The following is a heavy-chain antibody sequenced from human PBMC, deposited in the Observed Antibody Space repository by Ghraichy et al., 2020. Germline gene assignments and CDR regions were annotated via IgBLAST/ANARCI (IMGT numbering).Heavy chain of an antibody. D-gene: IGHD2-21*01. V-gene: IGHV3-30*02. CDR2: ISFDGTNK. CDR3: ANFVGTDPTGRFDN. J-gene: IGHJ4*02. Sequence: GGSLRLSYEGSGLTFSCCGMHWVRQAPGKGLEWVALISFDGTNKNYIESVKGRFSISRDNSKSTLYLQMNSLRVEDTAIYYCANFVGTDPTGRFDNWGQGTGVTVSS. CDR1: GLTFSCCG.